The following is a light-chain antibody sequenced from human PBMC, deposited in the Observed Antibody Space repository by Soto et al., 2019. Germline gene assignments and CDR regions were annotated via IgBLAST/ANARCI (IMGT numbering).Light chain of an antibody. V-gene: IGLV2-14*03. J-gene: IGLJ1*01. CDR2: GVN. CDR3: CSYTTSTTYV. Sequence: QSLLTRPASVSGSPGQSITMSCTGTGSDVGGYDSVSWYQQHPGRAPKLIIYGVNNRPSGVSNRFSASKSADTASLTISGLQAEDEANYYCCSYTTSTTYVFGTGTKVTVL. CDR1: GSDVGGYDS.